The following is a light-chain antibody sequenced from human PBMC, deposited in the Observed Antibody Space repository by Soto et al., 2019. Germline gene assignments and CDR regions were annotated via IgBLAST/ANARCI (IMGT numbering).Light chain of an antibody. CDR2: GAS. CDR1: QSVSRYY. Sequence: ENVLTQSPGTLSLSPGERATLSCRASQSVSRYYLAWYQQKPGQAPRLLIFGASSRATGIPGTFSGSGSGTDFTLTNSRLESEDFAVYYCQQDGSSPYNFGQGTKVDIK. J-gene: IGKJ2*01. V-gene: IGKV3-20*01. CDR3: QQDGSSPYN.